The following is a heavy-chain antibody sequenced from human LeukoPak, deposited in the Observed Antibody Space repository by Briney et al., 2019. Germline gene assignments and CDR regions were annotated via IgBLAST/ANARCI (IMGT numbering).Heavy chain of an antibody. V-gene: IGHV4-34*01. CDR2: IDHTGTS. D-gene: IGHD5-24*01. CDR1: GGSFNGYY. J-gene: IGHJ4*02. CDR3: TRGRFSWQAPSAF. Sequence: SETLSLTCAVSGGSFNGYYWTWIRQPPGKGLEWLGEIDHTGTSDYDPSLKSRVTISLDISKKQLSLKLRYVTAADTALYFCTRGRFSWQAPSAFWGQGTLVSVSS.